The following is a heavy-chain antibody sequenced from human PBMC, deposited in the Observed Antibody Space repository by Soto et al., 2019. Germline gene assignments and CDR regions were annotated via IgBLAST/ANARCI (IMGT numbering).Heavy chain of an antibody. J-gene: IGHJ4*02. Sequence: ASVKVSCKTSEYTFTDNYMYWIRQAPAQGLEWMAWLNPNTGATDYSQKFQGRVTLTSDTSISTAYMELSRLTSDDTAVFYCARQSCSSTSCFYDYWGQGTLVTVSS. V-gene: IGHV1-2*02. D-gene: IGHD2-2*01. CDR2: LNPNTGAT. CDR1: EYTFTDNY. CDR3: ARQSCSSTSCFYDY.